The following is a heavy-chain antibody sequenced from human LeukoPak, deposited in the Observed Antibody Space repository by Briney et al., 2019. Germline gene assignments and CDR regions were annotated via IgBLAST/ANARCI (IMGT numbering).Heavy chain of an antibody. CDR3: AKTGRIVATPAYMGV. CDR1: GFTFSSYA. CDR2: ISGSGGST. Sequence: GGSLRLSCAASGFTFSSYAMSWFRQAPGKGLEWVSAISGSGGSTYYADSVKGRFTISRDNSKNTLYLQMNSLRAEDTAVYYCAKTGRIVATPAYMGVWGKGTTVTVSS. J-gene: IGHJ6*03. D-gene: IGHD5-12*01. V-gene: IGHV3-23*01.